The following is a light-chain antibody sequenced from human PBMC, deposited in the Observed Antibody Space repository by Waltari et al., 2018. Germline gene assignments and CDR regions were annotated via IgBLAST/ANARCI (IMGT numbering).Light chain of an antibody. CDR2: SDN. Sequence: QSVLTQPLSASGTPGQRVVLSCSGSSPNIGDNFVTWFQQLPGTPPKLIIFSDNQRPSGVPDRFSGPKSGTSASLAISGLQPEDEADYHCAAWDDNLNGPVFGGGTKLTVL. V-gene: IGLV1-44*01. CDR1: SPNIGDNF. J-gene: IGLJ3*02. CDR3: AAWDDNLNGPV.